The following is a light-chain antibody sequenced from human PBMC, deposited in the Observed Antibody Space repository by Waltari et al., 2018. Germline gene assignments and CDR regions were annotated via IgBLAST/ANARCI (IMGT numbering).Light chain of an antibody. Sequence: DIVMTQSPDSLAVSLGERATINCQSSPNILDSSNNKHHLAWYRQRPGQPPQVVIYWAFSRESGVPDRFTGSGSGTDFTLTISSLQADDVAVYYCQQYYTTPFTFGQGTKLEIK. CDR1: PNILDSSNNKHH. V-gene: IGKV4-1*01. CDR2: WAF. CDR3: QQYYTTPFT. J-gene: IGKJ2*01.